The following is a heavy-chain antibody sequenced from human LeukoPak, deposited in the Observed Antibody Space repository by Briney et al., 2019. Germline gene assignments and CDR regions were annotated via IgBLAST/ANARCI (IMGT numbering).Heavy chain of an antibody. D-gene: IGHD3-22*01. CDR2: ISRSSSPM. Sequence: PGGSLRLPCVASGFTFSSYSMNWVRQAPGKGLEWVSYISRSSSPMYYADFVKGRFTISRDNATNSLYLQMNSLRDEDTAVYYCARDHCRYSYEGSGECAYWYFDLWGRGTLVTVSS. CDR3: ARDHCRYSYEGSGECAYWYFDL. CDR1: GFTFSSYS. J-gene: IGHJ2*01. V-gene: IGHV3-48*02.